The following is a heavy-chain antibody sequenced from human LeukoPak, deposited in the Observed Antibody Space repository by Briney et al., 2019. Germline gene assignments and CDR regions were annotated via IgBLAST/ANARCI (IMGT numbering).Heavy chain of an antibody. Sequence: PSETLSLTCTVSGYSISSGYNWGWSRQPPGKGLEWIGSIYNSGSTYYNPSLKSRVTISADTSKNQFSLKLSTVTAADTAVYYCATYYGSGSLHFDYWGQGTLVTVSS. CDR1: GYSISSGYN. CDR3: ATYYGSGSLHFDY. J-gene: IGHJ4*02. V-gene: IGHV4-38-2*02. D-gene: IGHD3-10*01. CDR2: IYNSGST.